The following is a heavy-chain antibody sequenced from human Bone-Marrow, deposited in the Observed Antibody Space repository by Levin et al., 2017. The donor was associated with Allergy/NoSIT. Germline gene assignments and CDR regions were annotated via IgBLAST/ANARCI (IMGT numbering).Heavy chain of an antibody. D-gene: IGHD6-13*01. CDR2: IYSSGVT. Sequence: GESLKISCIVSEFTVSNHYMSWVRQAPGKGLEWVSTIYSSGVTNYADSVKGRFIISRDKSKNTLYLQMNRLRDEDTAVYYCSRKTDSSPPGDYWGQGTLVTVSS. CDR3: SRKTDSSPPGDY. J-gene: IGHJ4*02. CDR1: EFTVSNHY. V-gene: IGHV3-53*01.